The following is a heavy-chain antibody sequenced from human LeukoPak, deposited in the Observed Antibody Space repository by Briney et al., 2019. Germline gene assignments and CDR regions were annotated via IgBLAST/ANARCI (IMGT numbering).Heavy chain of an antibody. Sequence: SETLSLTCAVYGGSFSGYYWSWIRQPPGKGLEWIGEINHSGSTNYNPSLKSRVTISVDTSKNQFSLKLSSVTAADTAVYYCARRDIVVVPAAITYYYYYYMDVWGKGTTVTASS. J-gene: IGHJ6*03. V-gene: IGHV4-34*01. D-gene: IGHD2-2*01. CDR3: ARRDIVVVPAAITYYYYYYMDV. CDR2: INHSGST. CDR1: GGSFSGYY.